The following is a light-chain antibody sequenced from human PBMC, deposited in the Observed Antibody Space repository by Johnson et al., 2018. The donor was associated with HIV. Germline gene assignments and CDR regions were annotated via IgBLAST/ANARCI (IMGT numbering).Light chain of an antibody. J-gene: IGLJ1*01. V-gene: IGLV1-51*02. Sequence: QSVLTQPPSVSAAPGQKVTISCSGSSSNIGNNYVSWYQQLPGTAPKLLIYENNKRPSGIPDRFSGSKSGTSATLGITGLQTGDEADYYCGTWDSSLSAGRVCGTETKVTVL. CDR1: SSNIGNNY. CDR3: GTWDSSLSAGRV. CDR2: ENN.